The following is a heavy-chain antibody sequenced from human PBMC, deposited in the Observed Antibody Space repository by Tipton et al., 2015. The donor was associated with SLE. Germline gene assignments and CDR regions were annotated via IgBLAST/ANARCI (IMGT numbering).Heavy chain of an antibody. CDR2: INHSGTT. J-gene: IGHJ4*02. V-gene: IGHV4-34*01. CDR3: ARAGGYGNYFDY. D-gene: IGHD5-12*01. Sequence: TLSLTCAVYGGSFSGYHWGWIRQPPVKGLEWIGEINHSGTTNYNPSIKSRVTISVDTSKNQFSLKLSSVTAADTAVYYCARAGGYGNYFDYWGQGTLVAVS. CDR1: GGSFSGYH.